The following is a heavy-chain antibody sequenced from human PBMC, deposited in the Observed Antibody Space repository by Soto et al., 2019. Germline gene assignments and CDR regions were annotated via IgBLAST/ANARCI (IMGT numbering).Heavy chain of an antibody. Sequence: PGESLKISCKGSGYTFTSYWIGWVRQMPGKGLEWMGIIYPGDSDTRYSPSFQGQVTISADKSISTAYLQWSSLRASDTAMYYCARWGTIGWYVPTTSGVWGQGTLVTVSS. CDR1: GYTFTSYW. CDR3: ARWGTIGWYVPTTSGV. CDR2: IYPGDSDT. D-gene: IGHD6-19*01. J-gene: IGHJ4*02. V-gene: IGHV5-51*01.